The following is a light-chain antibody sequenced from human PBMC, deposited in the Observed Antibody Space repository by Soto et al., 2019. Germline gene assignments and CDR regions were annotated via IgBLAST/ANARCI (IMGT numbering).Light chain of an antibody. CDR3: QSYDSRLSGSGV. Sequence: QSVLTQPPSASGAPGQRVTISCTGSSSNIGAGYDVHWYQQLPGTAPKLLIYGNSNRPSGVPDRFSGSKSGTSASLAITGLQAEDEADYYCQSYDSRLSGSGVFGTGTKLTVL. V-gene: IGLV1-40*01. CDR1: SSNIGAGYD. CDR2: GNS. J-gene: IGLJ1*01.